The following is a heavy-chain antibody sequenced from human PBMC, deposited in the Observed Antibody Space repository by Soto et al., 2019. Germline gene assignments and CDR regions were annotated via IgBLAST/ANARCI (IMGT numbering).Heavy chain of an antibody. Sequence: GGSLRLSCAASGFTFSSYAMSWVRQAPGKGLEWVSAISGSGGSTYYADSVKGRFTISRDNSKNTLYLQMNSLRAEDTAVYYCAKDSGVRGVQYYFDYWGQGTLVTVSS. CDR2: ISGSGGST. D-gene: IGHD3-10*01. CDR1: GFTFSSYA. J-gene: IGHJ4*02. V-gene: IGHV3-23*01. CDR3: AKDSGVRGVQYYFDY.